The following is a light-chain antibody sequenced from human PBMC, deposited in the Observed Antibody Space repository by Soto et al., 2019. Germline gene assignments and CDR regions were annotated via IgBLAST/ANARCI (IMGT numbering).Light chain of an antibody. CDR1: QSISSW. V-gene: IGKV1-5*03. CDR3: QQYNSVPT. Sequence: DIQMTQSPSTLSASVGDRVTITCRASQSISSWLAWYQQKPGKAPKLLIYKASSLESGVPSRFSGSGSGTEFTLTISSLQPDDFATYYCQQYNSVPTSGQGTKVEIK. J-gene: IGKJ1*01. CDR2: KAS.